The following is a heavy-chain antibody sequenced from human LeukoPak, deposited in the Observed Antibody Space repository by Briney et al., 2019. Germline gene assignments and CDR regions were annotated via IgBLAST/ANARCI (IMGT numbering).Heavy chain of an antibody. CDR2: ISWNSGTI. D-gene: IGHD6-19*01. J-gene: IGHJ4*02. CDR1: GFTFDEYV. CDR3: AGQYTTGWYYFDS. Sequence: GGSLRLSCAASGFTFDEYVMHWVRQAPGKGLEWLSGISWNSGTIGYADSVKGRFTISRDNAKNSLYLQMNSLRAEDTALYYCAGQYTTGWYYFDSWGQGTLVTVSS. V-gene: IGHV3-9*01.